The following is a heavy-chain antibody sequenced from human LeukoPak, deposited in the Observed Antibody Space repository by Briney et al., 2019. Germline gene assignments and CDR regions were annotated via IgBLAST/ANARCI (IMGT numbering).Heavy chain of an antibody. J-gene: IGHJ4*02. CDR2: IYYSGST. V-gene: IGHV4-59*08. D-gene: IGHD4-11*01. CDR3: ASLLYSNPPFDY. Sequence: PSETLSLTCTVSGGSISSYYWSWIRQPPGKGLEWIGYIYYSGSTNYNPSLKSRVTISVDTSKNQFSLKLSSVTAADTAVYYCASLLYSNPPFDYWGQGTLVTVSS. CDR1: GGSISSYY.